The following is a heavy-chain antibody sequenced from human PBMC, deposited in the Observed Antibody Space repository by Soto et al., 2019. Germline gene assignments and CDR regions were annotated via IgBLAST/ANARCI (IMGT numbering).Heavy chain of an antibody. D-gene: IGHD3-3*01. CDR1: GYTFTSYA. CDR2: INAGNGNT. CDR3: ASSYFDFWSGYYTGSD. J-gene: IGHJ4*02. V-gene: IGHV1-3*01. Sequence: QVQLVQSGAEVKKPVASVKVSCKASGYTFTSYAMHWVRQAPGQRLEWMGWINAGNGNTKYSQKFQGRVTITRDTSASTAYMELSSLRSEDTAVYYCASSYFDFWSGYYTGSDWGQGTLVTVSS.